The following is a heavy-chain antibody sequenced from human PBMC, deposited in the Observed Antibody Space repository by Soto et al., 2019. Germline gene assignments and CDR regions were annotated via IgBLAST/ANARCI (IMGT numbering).Heavy chain of an antibody. CDR2: LSGSGGTT. Sequence: GGSLRLSCTVSGVTFSNYAMNWVRQAPGKGLEWVSSLSGSGGTTYYADSVKGRFIISRDNSKNTLYLLMNSLRAEDTALYYCAKQPADYGSGADTFYFDSWGQGALVTVSS. D-gene: IGHD3-10*01. CDR3: AKQPADYGSGADTFYFDS. CDR1: GVTFSNYA. V-gene: IGHV3-23*01. J-gene: IGHJ4*02.